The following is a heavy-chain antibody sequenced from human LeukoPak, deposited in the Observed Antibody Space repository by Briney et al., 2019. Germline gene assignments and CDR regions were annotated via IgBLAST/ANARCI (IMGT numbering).Heavy chain of an antibody. CDR1: GGTFSSYA. D-gene: IGHD3-9*01. V-gene: IGHV1-69*10. Sequence: GASVKVSCKASGGTFSSYAISWVRQAPGQGLEWMGGIIPILGIANYAQKFQGRVTITADKSTSTAYMELSSLRSEDTAVYYCARDRNYDILTGYPVIGPTYDYWGQGTLVTVSS. CDR3: ARDRNYDILTGYPVIGPTYDY. J-gene: IGHJ4*02. CDR2: IIPILGIA.